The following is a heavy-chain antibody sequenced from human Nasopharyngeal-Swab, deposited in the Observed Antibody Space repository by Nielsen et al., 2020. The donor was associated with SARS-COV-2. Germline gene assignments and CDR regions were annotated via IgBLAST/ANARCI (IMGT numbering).Heavy chain of an antibody. CDR1: GYTFTSYD. V-gene: IGHV1-8*01. CDR3: ARAWMGDYYYGMDV. D-gene: IGHD1-26*01. CDR2: MNPNSGNT. Sequence: ASVKVSCKASGYTFTSYDINWVRQATGQGLEWMGWMNPNSGNTGYAQKFQGRVTMTRDTSISTAYMELSRLRSDDTAVYYCARAWMGDYYYGMDVWGQGTTVTVSS. J-gene: IGHJ6*02.